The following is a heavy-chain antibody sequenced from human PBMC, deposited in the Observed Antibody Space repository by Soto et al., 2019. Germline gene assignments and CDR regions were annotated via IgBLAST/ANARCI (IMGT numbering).Heavy chain of an antibody. D-gene: IGHD3-3*01. CDR2: INPNSGGT. CDR1: GYTFTGYY. J-gene: IGHJ4*02. V-gene: IGHV1-2*04. CDR3: ARGGPNYDFWSGYYDY. Sequence: ASVKVSCKASGYTFTGYYMHWVRQAPGQGLEWMGWINPNSGGTNYAQKFQGWVTMTRDTSISTAYMELSRLRSDDTAVYYCARGGPNYDFWSGYYDYWGQGTLVTVSS.